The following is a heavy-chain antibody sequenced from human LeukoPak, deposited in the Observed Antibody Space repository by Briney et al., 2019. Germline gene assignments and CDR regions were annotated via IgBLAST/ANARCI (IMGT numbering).Heavy chain of an antibody. CDR1: GYTFTSYD. V-gene: IGHV1-8*01. D-gene: IGHD3-22*01. CDR2: MNPNSGNT. Sequence: ASVKVSCKASGYTFTSYDINWVRQATGQGLEWMGWMNPNSGNTGYAQKFQGRVTMTRNTSISTAYMELSSLRSEDTAVYYCARGRSITMIVVGGDFDYWGQGTLVTVSS. J-gene: IGHJ4*02. CDR3: ARGRSITMIVVGGDFDY.